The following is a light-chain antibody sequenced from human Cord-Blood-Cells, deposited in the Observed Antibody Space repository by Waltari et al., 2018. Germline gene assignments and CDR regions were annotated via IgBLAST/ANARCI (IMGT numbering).Light chain of an antibody. J-gene: IGLJ2*01. Sequence: QSALTQPASVSGSPGQSITISCTGTSSDVGAYNYVSWYQPHPGKAPKLMIYEVSTRPSGVSNRFSGSKSGNTASLTISGLQAEDEADYYCSSYTSSSTLVFGGGTKLTVL. V-gene: IGLV2-14*01. CDR1: SSDVGAYNY. CDR2: EVS. CDR3: SSYTSSSTLV.